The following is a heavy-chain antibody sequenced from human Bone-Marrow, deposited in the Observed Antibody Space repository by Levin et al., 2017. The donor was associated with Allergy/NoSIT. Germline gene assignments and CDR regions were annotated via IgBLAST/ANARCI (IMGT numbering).Heavy chain of an antibody. CDR3: ARAGGDFDYWLHFDS. D-gene: IGHD5-24*01. Sequence: ASVKVSCQASGGPFNNFALNWVRQAPGQGLEWMGAIIPVFGTPKYAQKFQGRVTIIADESTSTVHMELRSLTSEDTAMYYCARAGGDFDYWLHFDSWGQGTLVTVSS. J-gene: IGHJ4*02. V-gene: IGHV1-69*13. CDR1: GGPFNNFA. CDR2: IIPVFGTP.